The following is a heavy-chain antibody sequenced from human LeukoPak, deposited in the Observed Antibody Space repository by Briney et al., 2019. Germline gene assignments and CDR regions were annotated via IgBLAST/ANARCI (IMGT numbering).Heavy chain of an antibody. CDR2: INPSGGST. CDR3: ARGWGGKRYYDSETRKECFDY. J-gene: IGHJ4*02. D-gene: IGHD3-22*01. Sequence: ASVKVSCKASGYTFTSYYMHWVRQAPGQGLEWMGIINPSGGSTSYAQKFQGRVTMTRDISTSTVYMELSSLRSEDTAVYYCARGWGGKRYYDSETRKECFDYWGQGTLVTVSS. V-gene: IGHV1-46*01. CDR1: GYTFTSYY.